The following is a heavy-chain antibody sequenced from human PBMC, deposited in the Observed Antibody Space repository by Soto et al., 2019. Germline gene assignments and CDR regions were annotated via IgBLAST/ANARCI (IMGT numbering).Heavy chain of an antibody. V-gene: IGHV3-23*01. CDR3: AKKGLGSLATYCTTGDCHYAFDV. J-gene: IGHJ3*01. Sequence: EVHLLESGGGLVRPGGSLILSCAASGFTFYNYAMNWVRQAPGKGLEWVSTISGGGDGTYYADSVKGRFTISRDNSRNTVYLQMISLRAEDTAVYYCAKKGLGSLATYCTTGDCHYAFDVWGQGTLVTVSS. CDR2: ISGGGDGT. CDR1: GFTFYNYA. D-gene: IGHD2-8*01.